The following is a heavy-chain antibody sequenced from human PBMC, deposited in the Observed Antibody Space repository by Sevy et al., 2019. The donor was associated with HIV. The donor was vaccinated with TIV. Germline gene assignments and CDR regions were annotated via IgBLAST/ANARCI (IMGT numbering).Heavy chain of an antibody. D-gene: IGHD6-19*01. Sequence: ASVKVSCKASGYTYTGYHLHWMRLAPRLGLEWMGWMNPLIGLTQYDEKFQGRVSMTRDTATSTAYMELTRLTSDDTAVYYCARTAVAGNYNWFDPWGQGTLVTVSS. CDR1: GYTYTGYH. CDR3: ARTAVAGNYNWFDP. J-gene: IGHJ5*02. V-gene: IGHV1-2*02. CDR2: MNPLIGLT.